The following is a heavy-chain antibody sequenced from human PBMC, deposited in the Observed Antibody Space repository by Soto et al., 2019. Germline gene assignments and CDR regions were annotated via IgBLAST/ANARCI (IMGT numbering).Heavy chain of an antibody. J-gene: IGHJ4*02. Sequence: QVQLVQSGAEVKKPGSSVKVSCKASGGTFSSYAISWVRQAPGQGLEWMGGIIPIFGTANYAQKFQGRVKITADETTRTAYKELSSLRSEDTAVSYGAREPNCSGGSCHDYWGQGTLVTVSS. CDR1: GGTFSSYA. CDR3: AREPNCSGGSCHDY. D-gene: IGHD2-15*01. V-gene: IGHV1-69*19. CDR2: IIPIFGTA.